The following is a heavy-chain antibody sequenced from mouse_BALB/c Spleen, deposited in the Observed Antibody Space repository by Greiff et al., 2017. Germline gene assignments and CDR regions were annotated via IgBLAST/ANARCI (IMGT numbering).Heavy chain of an antibody. D-gene: IGHD2-1*01. CDR1: GFSLTSYG. CDR3: ARNSDGNYDWFAY. J-gene: IGHJ3*01. CDR2: IWSGGST. Sequence: VMLVESGPGLVQPSQSLSITCTVSGFSLTSYGVHWVRQSPGKGLEWLGVIWSGGSTDYNAAFISRLSISKDNSKSQVFFKMNSLQANDTAIYYCARNSDGNYDWFAYWGQGTLVTVSA. V-gene: IGHV2-2*02.